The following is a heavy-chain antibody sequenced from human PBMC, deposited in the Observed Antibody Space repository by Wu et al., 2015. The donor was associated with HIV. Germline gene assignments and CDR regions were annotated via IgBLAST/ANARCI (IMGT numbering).Heavy chain of an antibody. CDR1: GYTFIDYY. CDR3: ARDDILGTSFDY. Sequence: QVQLLQSGAEVKKPGATVMVSCKASGYTFIDYYMYWVRQAPGQGLEWMGAIIPLFGTTNYAQKFQGRVTITADESTSAGYMELNSLKSDDTAVYYCARDDILGTSFDYWGQGTLVTVSS. CDR2: IIPLFGTT. V-gene: IGHV1-69*01. D-gene: IGHD2-21*01. J-gene: IGHJ4*02.